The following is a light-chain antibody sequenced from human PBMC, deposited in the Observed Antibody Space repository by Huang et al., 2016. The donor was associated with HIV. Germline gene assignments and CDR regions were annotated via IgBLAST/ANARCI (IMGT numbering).Light chain of an antibody. J-gene: IGKJ2*01. CDR2: MAF. Sequence: DIVMTQSPLSLPVTPGEPASISCRSSQSLLQDKGNNYLDWYLQKPGQSPQLLIYMAFYRASGVPYRCSGSGSGTDFTLKISRVEAEDVGVYYCMQALQTPYTFGQGTKLEIK. V-gene: IGKV2-28*01. CDR1: QSLLQDKGNNY. CDR3: MQALQTPYT.